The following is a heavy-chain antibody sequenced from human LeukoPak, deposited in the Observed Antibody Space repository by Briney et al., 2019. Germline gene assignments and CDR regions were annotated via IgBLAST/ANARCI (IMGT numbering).Heavy chain of an antibody. D-gene: IGHD3-10*01. CDR1: GGSISSGSYY. Sequence: TTSQTLSLTCTVSGGSISSGSYYWSWIRQPAGKGLEWIGRIYTSGSTNYNPSLKSRVTISVGTSKNQFSLKLSSVTAADTAVYYCARGLEGYYGPVYGMDVWGQGTTVTVSS. CDR2: IYTSGST. CDR3: ARGLEGYYGPVYGMDV. J-gene: IGHJ6*02. V-gene: IGHV4-61*02.